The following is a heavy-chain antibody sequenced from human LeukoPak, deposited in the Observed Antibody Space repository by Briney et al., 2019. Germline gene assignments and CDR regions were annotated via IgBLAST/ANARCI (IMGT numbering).Heavy chain of an antibody. V-gene: IGHV3-53*01. CDR2: LYSGGDT. Sequence: GGSLRLSCAASGFTVSSNYINWVRQAPGKGLEWVSVLYSGGDTYYADSVKGRFTVSRDNSKNTLFLLMNSLRVDDTAVYYCAKARSSWGRYFDFWGRGTLVTVS. CDR1: GFTVSSNY. D-gene: IGHD3-16*01. CDR3: AKARSSWGRYFDF. J-gene: IGHJ4*02.